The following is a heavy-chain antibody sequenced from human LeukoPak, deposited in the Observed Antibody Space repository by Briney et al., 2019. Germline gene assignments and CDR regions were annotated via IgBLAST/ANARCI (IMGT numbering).Heavy chain of an antibody. CDR2: IKSKTDGGTT. Sequence: GGSLRLSCAASGFTFSNAWISWVRQPPGKGLEWVGRIKSKTDGGTTDYAAPVKGRFTISRDDSKNTLYLQMNSLKTEDTAVYYCTTEYSGYDLVDYWGQGTLATVSS. J-gene: IGHJ4*02. D-gene: IGHD5-12*01. V-gene: IGHV3-15*01. CDR3: TTEYSGYDLVDY. CDR1: GFTFSNAW.